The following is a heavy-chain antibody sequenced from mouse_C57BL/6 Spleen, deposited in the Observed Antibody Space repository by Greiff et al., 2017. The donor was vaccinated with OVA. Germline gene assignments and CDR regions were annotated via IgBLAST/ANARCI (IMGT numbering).Heavy chain of an antibody. Sequence: VQRVESGAELVRPGTSVKVSCKASGYAFTNYLIEWVKQRPGQGLEWIGVINPGSGGTNYNEKFKGKATLTADKSSSTAYMQLSSLTSEDSAVYFCARSFYDGYSAWFAYWGQGTLVTVSA. V-gene: IGHV1-54*01. CDR3: ARSFYDGYSAWFAY. CDR2: INPGSGGT. CDR1: GYAFTNYL. D-gene: IGHD2-3*01. J-gene: IGHJ3*01.